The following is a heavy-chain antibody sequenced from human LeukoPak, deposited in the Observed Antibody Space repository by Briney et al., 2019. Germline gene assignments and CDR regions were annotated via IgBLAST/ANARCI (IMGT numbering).Heavy chain of an antibody. V-gene: IGHV1-69*05. CDR3: ARDSRGYCSSTSCYTLWFDP. J-gene: IGHJ5*02. CDR1: GGTFSSYA. CDR2: IIPIFGTA. Sequence: ASVKVSCKASGGTFSSYAISWVRQAPGQGLEWMGGIIPIFGTANYAQKLQGRVTITTDESTSTAYMELSSLRSEDTAVYYCARDSRGYCSSTSCYTLWFDPWGQGTLVTVSS. D-gene: IGHD2-2*02.